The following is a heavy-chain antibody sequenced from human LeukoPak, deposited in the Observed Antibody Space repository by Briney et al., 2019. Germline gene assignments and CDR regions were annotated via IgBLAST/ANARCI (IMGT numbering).Heavy chain of an antibody. V-gene: IGHV2-70*11. D-gene: IGHD3-10*01. CDR2: IDWDDDK. J-gene: IGHJ4*02. Sequence: ESGPTLVNPTQTLTLTCTFSGFSLSTSEICVSWIRQPPGKALEWLARIDWDDDKYYSTSLKTRLTISKDTSKNQVVLTMTNMDPVDTATYYCARGSGSYSPFDYWGQGTLVTFSS. CDR1: GFSLSTSEIC. CDR3: ARGSGSYSPFDY.